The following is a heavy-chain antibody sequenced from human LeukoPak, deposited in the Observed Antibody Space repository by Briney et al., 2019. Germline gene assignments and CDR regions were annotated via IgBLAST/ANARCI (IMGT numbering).Heavy chain of an antibody. Sequence: SETLSLTCAVYGGSFSGYYWSWIRQPPGKGLEWIGEINHSGSTNYNPSLKSRVTISVDTSKNQSSLKLSSVTAADTAVYYCARGLRLPPYYFDYWGQGTLVTVSS. D-gene: IGHD4-11*01. CDR2: INHSGST. J-gene: IGHJ4*02. V-gene: IGHV4-34*01. CDR1: GGSFSGYY. CDR3: ARGLRLPPYYFDY.